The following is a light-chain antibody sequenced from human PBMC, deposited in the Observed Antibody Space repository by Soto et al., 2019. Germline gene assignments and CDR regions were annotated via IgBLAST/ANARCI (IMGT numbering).Light chain of an antibody. CDR1: QGISSY. Sequence: DIQLTQSPSFLSASVGDRVTITCRASQGISSYLAWYQQNPGKAPKLLIYAASTLQSGVPSRFSGSGSGTEFTLTISSLQPEDFATYYCQQLNGIAFGPGTKVDIK. CDR3: QQLNGIA. J-gene: IGKJ3*01. CDR2: AAS. V-gene: IGKV1-9*01.